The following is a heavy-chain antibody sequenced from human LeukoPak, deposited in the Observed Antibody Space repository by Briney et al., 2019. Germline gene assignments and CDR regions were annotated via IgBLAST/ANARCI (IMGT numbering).Heavy chain of an antibody. D-gene: IGHD6-13*01. CDR3: ARGYSSSWYYFDY. V-gene: IGHV4-4*07. J-gene: IGHJ4*02. CDR1: GGSISSYY. CDR2: IYTSGST. Sequence: SETLSLTCTVSGGSISSYYWSWIRQPPGKGLEWIGHIYTSGSTNYNPSLKSRVTMSVDTSKNQFSLKLSSVPAADTAVYYCARGYSSSWYYFDYWGQGTLVTVSS.